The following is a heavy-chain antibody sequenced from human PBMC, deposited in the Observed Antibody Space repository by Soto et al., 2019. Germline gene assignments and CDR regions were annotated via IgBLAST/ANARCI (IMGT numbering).Heavy chain of an antibody. V-gene: IGHV4-30-4*01. CDR2: IYYGGNT. CDR1: GGSISNGDYY. Sequence: QVQLQESGPGLVKPSETLSLTCNVFGGSISNGDYYWSWIRQPPGKGLQYIGYIYYGGNTNYNPSIKSRLTISIDRSDNHVSLTLTSVTAADTAVYYCARVSWHYYSGMDVWGQGTTVIVSS. J-gene: IGHJ6*02. CDR3: ARVSWHYYSGMDV.